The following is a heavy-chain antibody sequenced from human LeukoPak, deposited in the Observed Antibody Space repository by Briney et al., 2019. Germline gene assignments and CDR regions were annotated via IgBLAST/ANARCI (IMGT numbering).Heavy chain of an antibody. V-gene: IGHV4-4*07. D-gene: IGHD5-12*01. CDR2: IYTSGST. J-gene: IGHJ4*02. Sequence: SETLSLTCTVSGCSISSYYWSWIRQPAGKGLEWIGRIYTSGSTNHNPSLKSRVTMSVDTSKNQFSLKLSSVTAADTAVYYCARGPSPLRLFDYWGQGTLVTVSS. CDR1: GCSISSYY. CDR3: ARGPSPLRLFDY.